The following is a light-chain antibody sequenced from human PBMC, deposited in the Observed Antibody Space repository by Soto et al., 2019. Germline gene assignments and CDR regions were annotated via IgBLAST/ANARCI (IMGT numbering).Light chain of an antibody. J-gene: IGKJ1*01. CDR3: QQYNSYSRT. CDR1: QSIGDW. CDR2: KAS. V-gene: IGKV1-5*03. Sequence: DIQMTQSPSALSASVGDRVTITCRASQSIGDWLAWYQQTPGKAPKLLIYKASSLESGVPSRFSGSGSGTEFTLTISSLQPDDSATYYCQQYNSYSRTFGQGTKVEIK.